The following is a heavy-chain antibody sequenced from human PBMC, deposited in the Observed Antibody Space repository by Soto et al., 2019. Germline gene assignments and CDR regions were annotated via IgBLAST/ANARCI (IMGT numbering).Heavy chain of an antibody. CDR1: GGTFSSYA. CDR3: ARYYSSSWYGGDYFDY. D-gene: IGHD6-13*01. Sequence: QVQLVQSGAEVKKPGSSVKVSCKASGGTFSSYAISWVRQAPGPGLEWMGGIIPIFGTANYAQKFQGRVTITADASTSTAYMELSSLRSYDTAVYYCARYYSSSWYGGDYFDYWGQGTLVTVSS. CDR2: IIPIFGTA. V-gene: IGHV1-69*01. J-gene: IGHJ4*02.